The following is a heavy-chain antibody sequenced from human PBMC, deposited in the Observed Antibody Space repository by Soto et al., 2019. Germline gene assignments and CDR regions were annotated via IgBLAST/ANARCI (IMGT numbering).Heavy chain of an antibody. CDR2: ISYDGSNK. CDR1: GFTFSSYA. Sequence: QVQLVESGGGVVQPGGSLRLSCAASGFTFSSYAMHWVRQAPGKGLEWVAVISYDGSNKYYADSVKGRFTISRDNSKNTLYLQMNSLRAEDTAVYYCARDHLGIAAAGMVFDYWGQGTLVTVSS. J-gene: IGHJ4*02. V-gene: IGHV3-30-3*01. D-gene: IGHD6-13*01. CDR3: ARDHLGIAAAGMVFDY.